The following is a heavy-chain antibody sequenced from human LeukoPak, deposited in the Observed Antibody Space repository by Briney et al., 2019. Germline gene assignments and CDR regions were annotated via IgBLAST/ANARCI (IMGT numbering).Heavy chain of an antibody. CDR1: GFTFSSYE. CDR2: ISSSGSTI. J-gene: IGHJ4*02. Sequence: GGSLRLSCAASGFTFSSYEMNWVRQAPGKGLEWVSYISSSGSTIYYADSVKGRFTISRDNAKNSLYLQMNSLRAEDTAVYYCARVGYSGYFNFDYWGQGTLVTVSS. CDR3: ARVGYSGYFNFDY. D-gene: IGHD5-12*01. V-gene: IGHV3-48*03.